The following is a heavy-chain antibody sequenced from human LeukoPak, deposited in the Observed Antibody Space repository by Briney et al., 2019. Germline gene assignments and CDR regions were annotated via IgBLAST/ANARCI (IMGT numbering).Heavy chain of an antibody. CDR1: GGSFSGYY. V-gene: IGHV4-34*01. CDR3: ATRSNYDILTGYSYHFDY. Sequence: SKTLSLTCAVYGGSFSGYYWSWIRQPPGKGLEWIGEINHSGSTNYNPSLKSRVTISVDTSKNQFSLKLSSVTAADTAVYYCATRSNYDILTGYSYHFDYWGQGTLVTVSS. J-gene: IGHJ4*02. CDR2: INHSGST. D-gene: IGHD3-9*01.